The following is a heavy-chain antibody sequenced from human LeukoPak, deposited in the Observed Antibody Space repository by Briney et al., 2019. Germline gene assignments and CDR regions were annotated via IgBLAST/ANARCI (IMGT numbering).Heavy chain of an antibody. V-gene: IGHV4-34*01. J-gene: IGHJ3*02. CDR3: ARAPLSGTYYTDAFDI. D-gene: IGHD1-26*01. Sequence: SETLSLTCAVYGGSFSGYYWSWIRQPPGKGLEWIGEINHSGSTNYNPSLKSRVTISVDTSKNQFSLTLTSVTAADTAVYFCARAPLSGTYYTDAFDIWGQGTMVTVSS. CDR1: GGSFSGYY. CDR2: INHSGST.